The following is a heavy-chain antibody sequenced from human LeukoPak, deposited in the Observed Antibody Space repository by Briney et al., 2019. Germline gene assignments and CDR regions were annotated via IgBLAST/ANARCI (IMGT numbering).Heavy chain of an antibody. V-gene: IGHV4-34*01. J-gene: IGHJ3*02. CDR3: ARAPLSGTYYTDAFDI. D-gene: IGHD1-26*01. Sequence: SETLSLTCAVYGGSFSGYYWSWIRQPPGKGLEWIGEINHSGSTNYNPSLKSRVTISVDTSKNQFSLTLTSVTAADTAVYFCARAPLSGTYYTDAFDIWGQGTMVTVSS. CDR1: GGSFSGYY. CDR2: INHSGST.